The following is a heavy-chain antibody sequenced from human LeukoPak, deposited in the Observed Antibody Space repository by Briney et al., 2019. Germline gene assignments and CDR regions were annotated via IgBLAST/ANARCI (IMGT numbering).Heavy chain of an antibody. V-gene: IGHV3-11*01. D-gene: IGHD3-10*01. J-gene: IGHJ4*02. Sequence: PGGFLRLSCAASGFTFSDYYMNWIRQTPGKGLEWISFISSSGTTVKYADSVKGRFAISRDNAENSLYLQMHSLRVEDTAVYYCARDFPGASYYFDYWGQGTLITVSS. CDR2: ISSSGTTV. CDR1: GFTFSDYY. CDR3: ARDFPGASYYFDY.